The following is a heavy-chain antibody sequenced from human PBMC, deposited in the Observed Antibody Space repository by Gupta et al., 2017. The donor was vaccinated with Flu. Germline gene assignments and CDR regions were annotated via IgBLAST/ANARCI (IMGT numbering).Heavy chain of an antibody. V-gene: IGHV2-5*02. D-gene: IGHD3-9*01. CDR1: GFSLTNTAVG. Sequence: QITLKESGPTVVKPTQTLTLTCTFSGFSLTNTAVGVGWIRQPPGKAPEWLALIYWDDDKRYSTSLKNRLTITKDTSKNQVVLTMTXMXPMDTAXYFCVHHVLRLFDWANDFWGQGTHVTVSS. CDR3: VHHVLRLFDWANDF. CDR2: IYWDDDK. J-gene: IGHJ4*02.